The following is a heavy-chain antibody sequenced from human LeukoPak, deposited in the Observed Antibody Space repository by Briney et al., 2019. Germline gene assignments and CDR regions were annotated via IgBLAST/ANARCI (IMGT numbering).Heavy chain of an antibody. Sequence: SETLSLTCAVYGGSFSGYYWSRIRQPPGKGLEWIGEINHSGSTNYNPSLKSRVTISVDTSKNQFSLKLSSVTAADTAVYYCARRGAAAGTAHFDNWGQGTLATVSS. J-gene: IGHJ4*02. CDR2: INHSGST. CDR1: GGSFSGYY. CDR3: ARRGAAAGTAHFDN. V-gene: IGHV4-34*01. D-gene: IGHD6-13*01.